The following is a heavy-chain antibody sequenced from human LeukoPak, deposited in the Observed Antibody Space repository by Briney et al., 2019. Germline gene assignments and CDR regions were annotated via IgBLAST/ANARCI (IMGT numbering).Heavy chain of an antibody. V-gene: IGHV3-21*01. Sequence: GGSLRLSCAASGFTFISYSINWVRQAPGKGLEWVSSISSSTYIYYADSVKGRFTISRDNAKTSLYLHMNSLRAEDTAVYYCARGPLGTFDIWGQGTMVTVSS. CDR1: GFTFISYS. CDR3: ARGPLGTFDI. CDR2: ISSSTYI. J-gene: IGHJ3*02.